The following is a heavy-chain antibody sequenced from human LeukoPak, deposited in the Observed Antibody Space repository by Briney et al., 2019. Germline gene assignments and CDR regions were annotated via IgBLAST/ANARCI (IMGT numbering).Heavy chain of an antibody. CDR3: ARLRRLRDGYSAFDI. CDR2: IYTTGST. CDR1: GGSFSTYY. V-gene: IGHV4-4*08. J-gene: IGHJ3*02. D-gene: IGHD5-24*01. Sequence: SETLSHTCTVSGGSFSTYYWSWIRQPPGKRLEWIGYIYTTGSTNYNPSLESRVTISVDTSKKQFSLKLRSVTAADTAVYYCARLRRLRDGYSAFDIWGQGRMVTVSS.